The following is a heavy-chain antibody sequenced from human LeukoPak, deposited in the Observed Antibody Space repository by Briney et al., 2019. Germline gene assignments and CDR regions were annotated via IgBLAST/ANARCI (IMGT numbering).Heavy chain of an antibody. J-gene: IGHJ4*02. V-gene: IGHV6-1*01. D-gene: IGHD1-7*01. CDR1: GDSVSSNSAA. CDR2: TYYRSKWYK. CDR3: ARDSGNYSPYFDY. Sequence: SQTPSLTCAISGDSVSSNSAAWNWIRQSPSRGLEWLGRTYYRSKWYKDYVGSVKSRIIINPDTTKNQLSLQLNSVTPEDTAVYYCARDSGNYSPYFDYWGQGTLVTVSS.